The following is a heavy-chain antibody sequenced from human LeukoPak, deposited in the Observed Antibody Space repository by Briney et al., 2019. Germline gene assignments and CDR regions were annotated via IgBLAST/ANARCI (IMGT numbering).Heavy chain of an antibody. D-gene: IGHD3-10*01. CDR2: IYYSGSA. CDR3: ARGPYSSHDHLSFYYYKGLDV. V-gene: IGHV4-30-2*01. J-gene: IGHJ6*02. CDR1: GDSITSGGYC. Sequence: SETLSLTCVVSGDSITSGGYCWSWVRQPPGTGLEWIGYIYYSGSASYNPSLKSRVTLSVDRSKNQFSLKMTSVTAADTAVYYCARGPYSSHDHLSFYYYKGLDVWGQGTTVIVSS.